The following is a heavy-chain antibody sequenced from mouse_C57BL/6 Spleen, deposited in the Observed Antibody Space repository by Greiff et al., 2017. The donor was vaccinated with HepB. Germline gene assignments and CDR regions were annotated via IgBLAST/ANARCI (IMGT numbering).Heavy chain of an antibody. D-gene: IGHD2-4*01. J-gene: IGHJ3*01. CDR3: ARSRTPVNYDYDY. CDR2: IYPRSGNT. V-gene: IGHV1-81*01. Sequence: VQLQESGAELARPGASVKLSCKASGYTFTSYGISWVKQRTGQGLEWIGEIYPRSGNTYYNEKFKGKATLTADKSSSTAYMELRSLTSEDSAVYFCARSRTPVNYDYDYWGQGTLVTVSA. CDR1: GYTFTSYG.